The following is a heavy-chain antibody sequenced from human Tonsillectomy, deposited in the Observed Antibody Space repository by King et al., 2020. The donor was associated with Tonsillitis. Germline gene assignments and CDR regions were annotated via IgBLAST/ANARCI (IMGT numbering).Heavy chain of an antibody. V-gene: IGHV3-21*01. CDR2: ISTSSRYK. CDR3: ARDPSSWYYFDY. D-gene: IGHD6-13*01. J-gene: IGHJ4*02. Sequence: VQLVESGGGLVKPGGSLRLSCAASGFTFSNYSMNWVRQAPGKGLEWVSSISTSSRYKYYADSGKGRFTISRDNAKNSLFLQLNSLRAEDTALYYCARDPSSWYYFDYWGQGTLVTVSS. CDR1: GFTFSNYS.